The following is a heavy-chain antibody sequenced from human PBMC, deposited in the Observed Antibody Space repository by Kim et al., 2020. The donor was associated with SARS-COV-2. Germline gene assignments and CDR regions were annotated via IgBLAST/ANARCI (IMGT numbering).Heavy chain of an antibody. V-gene: IGHV4-30-4*01. Sequence: SETLSLTCQVSGDSISSGAYYWTWMRQPPGKALEWIGYLHYSGSTYYNPSLKSRVSMSLDSFSNQFSMELRSVTAADTAFYYCARHEKDWYFDLWGRGTLVSVSS. CDR2: LHYSGST. CDR1: GDSISSGAYY. J-gene: IGHJ2*01. CDR3: ARHEKDWYFDL.